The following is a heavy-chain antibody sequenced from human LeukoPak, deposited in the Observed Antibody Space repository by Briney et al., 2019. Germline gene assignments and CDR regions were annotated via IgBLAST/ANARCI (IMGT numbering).Heavy chain of an antibody. Sequence: GGSLRLSCAASGFTFSSYEMNWVRQAPGKGLEWVSYISSNGSTIYYADSVKGRFTISRDNAKNSLYLQMNSLRAEDTAVYYCARDSQWSLPGAAAAHYYYYYYMDVWGKGTTVTVSS. D-gene: IGHD6-13*01. CDR2: ISSNGSTI. J-gene: IGHJ6*03. CDR1: GFTFSSYE. CDR3: ARDSQWSLPGAAAAHYYYYYYMDV. V-gene: IGHV3-48*03.